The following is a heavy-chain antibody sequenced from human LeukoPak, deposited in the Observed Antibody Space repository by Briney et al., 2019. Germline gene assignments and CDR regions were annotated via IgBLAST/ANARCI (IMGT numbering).Heavy chain of an antibody. J-gene: IGHJ4*02. CDR1: GGSISSGGYS. CDR2: IYHSGST. V-gene: IGHV4-30-2*01. CDR3: ARGVYCSSTSCYEGNLDY. D-gene: IGHD2-2*01. Sequence: SETLSLTCAVSGGSISSGGYSWSWIRQPPGKGLEWIGYIYHSGSTYYNPSLKSRVTISVDRSKNQFSLKLSSVTAADTAVYYCARGVYCSSTSCYEGNLDYWGQGTLVTVSS.